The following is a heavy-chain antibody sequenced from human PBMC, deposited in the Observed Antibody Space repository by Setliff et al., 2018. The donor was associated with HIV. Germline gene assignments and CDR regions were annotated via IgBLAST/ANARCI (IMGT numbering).Heavy chain of an antibody. V-gene: IGHV4-59*04. CDR3: ARHGRTAASPIAWDS. Sequence: PSETLSLTCTVSGGSISSYYGSWIRQPPGKGLEWIGNIYDSGHTYYSPSLRSRVAISVDTSKSQVSLELTSVSAADTAVYYCARHGRTAASPIAWDSWGQGTLVTVSS. J-gene: IGHJ4*02. CDR2: IYDSGHT. CDR1: GGSISSYY. D-gene: IGHD6-25*01.